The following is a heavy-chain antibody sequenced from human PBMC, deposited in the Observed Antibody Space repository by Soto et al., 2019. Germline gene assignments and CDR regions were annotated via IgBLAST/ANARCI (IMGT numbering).Heavy chain of an antibody. V-gene: IGHV2-5*02. CDR3: VRGSARSGPWGHNPFDP. J-gene: IGHJ5*02. CDR1: GFSLTTSPVA. Sequence: QITLKESGPPLVKPTQTLTLTCTFSGFSLTTSPVAVGWIRQPPGKALEWLAIIYWDDATHHFPSLNDRLTITXHXTXIXXVLIMTNMDPVATATYSCVRGSARSGPWGHNPFDPWGQGTLVTASS. D-gene: IGHD6-19*01. CDR2: IYWDDAT.